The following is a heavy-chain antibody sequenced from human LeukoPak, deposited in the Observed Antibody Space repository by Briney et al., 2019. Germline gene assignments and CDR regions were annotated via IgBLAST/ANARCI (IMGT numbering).Heavy chain of an antibody. CDR2: ISSSSTI. CDR1: GFTFSSYS. CDR3: ARAYYYYYMDV. V-gene: IGHV3-48*01. Sequence: GGSLRLSCAASGFTFSSYSMNWVRQAPGKGLEWVSYISSSSTIYYADSVKGRFTISRDNAKNSLYLQMNSLRAEDTAVYYCARAYYYYYMDVWGKGTTVTVSS. J-gene: IGHJ6*03.